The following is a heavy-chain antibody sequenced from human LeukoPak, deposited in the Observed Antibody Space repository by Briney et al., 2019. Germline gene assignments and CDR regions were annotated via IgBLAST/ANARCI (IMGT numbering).Heavy chain of an antibody. CDR1: GDSINDHY. J-gene: IGHJ4*02. D-gene: IGHD1-26*01. CDR3: ARQGGYQYYFDY. V-gene: IGHV4-4*09. CDR2: IYSSVST. Sequence: PSETLSLTCTVSGDSINDHYWSWIRQPPGEGLEWIAYIYSSVSTNYNPSLKSRVTISIDTSKSQFSLKLSSVTAADTAVYYCARQGGYQYYFDYWGQGTLVTVSS.